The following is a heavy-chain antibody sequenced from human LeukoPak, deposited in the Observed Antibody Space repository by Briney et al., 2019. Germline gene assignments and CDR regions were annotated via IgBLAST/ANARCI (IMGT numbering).Heavy chain of an antibody. J-gene: IGHJ6*03. CDR1: GGTFSSYA. CDR2: IIPIFGTA. V-gene: IGHV1-69*05. Sequence: SSVKVSCKASGGTFSSYAISWVRQAPGQGLEWMGGIIPIFGTANYAQKFQGRVTITTDESTSTAYMELSSLRSEDTAVYYCARVPSPSYGDYYYYYYMDVWGKGTTVTVSS. D-gene: IGHD4-17*01. CDR3: ARVPSPSYGDYYYYYYMDV.